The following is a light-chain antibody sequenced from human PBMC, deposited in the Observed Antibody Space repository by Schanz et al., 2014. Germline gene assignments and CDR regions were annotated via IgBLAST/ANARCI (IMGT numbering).Light chain of an antibody. Sequence: IQMTQSPSSLSASVGDRVTIVCRASQTIDTNLNWFQQRPGKPPKVLISAASNLQGGVPSRFSGSGSGTDFSLTISSLRPEDFAAYYCQQTYSSPPTFGQGTRVEIK. CDR2: AAS. CDR3: QQTYSSPPT. V-gene: IGKV1-39*01. CDR1: QTIDTN. J-gene: IGKJ1*01.